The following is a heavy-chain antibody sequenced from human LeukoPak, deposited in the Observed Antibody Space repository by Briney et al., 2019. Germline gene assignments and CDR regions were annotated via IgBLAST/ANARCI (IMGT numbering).Heavy chain of an antibody. V-gene: IGHV4-61*02. CDR1: GGSISSGSYY. D-gene: IGHD3-10*01. CDR3: ARMVRGHVGCDY. CDR2: IYTSGST. Sequence: SQTLSLTCTVSGGSISSGSYYWSWIRQPAGKGLEWIGRIYTSGSTNYNPSLKSRVTISVDTSKNQFSLKLSSVTAADTAVYYCARMVRGHVGCDYWGQGTLVTVSS. J-gene: IGHJ4*02.